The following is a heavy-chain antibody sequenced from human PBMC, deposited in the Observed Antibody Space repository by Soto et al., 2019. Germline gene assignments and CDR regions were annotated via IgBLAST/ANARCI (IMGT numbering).Heavy chain of an antibody. CDR2: IYYSGST. CDR3: ARDIYGDYNNWFDP. V-gene: IGHV4-59*01. Sequence: SETLSLTCTVSGGSISSYYWSWIRQPPGKGLEWIGYIYYSGSTNYNPSLKSRVTISVDTSKNQFSLKLSSVTAADTAVYYCARDIYGDYNNWFDPWGQGTLVTVSS. D-gene: IGHD4-17*01. CDR1: GGSISSYY. J-gene: IGHJ5*02.